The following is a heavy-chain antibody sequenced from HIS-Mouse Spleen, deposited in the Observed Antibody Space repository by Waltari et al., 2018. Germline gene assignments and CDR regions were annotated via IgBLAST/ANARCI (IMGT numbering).Heavy chain of an antibody. Sequence: QLQLQESGPGLVKPSETLSLTCTVSGGSISSSSYYWGWIRQPPGKGLEWFGSIYYSGSTNSNPSPKSQVTISVDTSKNQFSLKLSSVTAADTAVYYCAREIPYSSSWYDWYFDLWGRGTLVTVSS. CDR2: IYYSGST. CDR1: GGSISSSSYY. CDR3: AREIPYSSSWYDWYFDL. V-gene: IGHV4-39*07. D-gene: IGHD6-13*01. J-gene: IGHJ2*01.